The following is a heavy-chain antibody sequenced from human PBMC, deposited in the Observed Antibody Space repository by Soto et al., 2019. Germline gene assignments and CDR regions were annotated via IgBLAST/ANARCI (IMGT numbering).Heavy chain of an antibody. CDR3: TRLMYGSGSYYFDY. CDR1: GGSISSYY. Sequence: NPSETLSLTCTVSGGSISSYYWSWIRQPPGKGLEWIGYFSYSGSTNYNPSLKSRVTISVDTSKNQFSLKLSSVTAADTAVYYCTRLMYGSGSYYFDYWGQGTLVTVSS. D-gene: IGHD3-10*01. J-gene: IGHJ4*02. V-gene: IGHV4-59*08. CDR2: FSYSGST.